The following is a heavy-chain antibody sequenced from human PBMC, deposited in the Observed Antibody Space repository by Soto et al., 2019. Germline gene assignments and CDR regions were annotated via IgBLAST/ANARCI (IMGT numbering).Heavy chain of an antibody. V-gene: IGHV1-8*01. J-gene: IGHJ4*02. D-gene: IGHD5-12*01. CDR2: MNPNSGNT. CDR3: ARVPFSAYGVDY. Sequence: QVQLVQSGAEVKKPGASVKVSCKTSGFSFTSYDVTWVRQATGQGLEWMGWMNPNSGNTGFAQKFLGRVTLTRNTSITTAYMELSSLRSEDTAVYYCARVPFSAYGVDYWGQGTLVTVSS. CDR1: GFSFTSYD.